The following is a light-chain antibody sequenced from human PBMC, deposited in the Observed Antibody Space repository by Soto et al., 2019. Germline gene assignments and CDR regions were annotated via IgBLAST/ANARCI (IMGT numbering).Light chain of an antibody. V-gene: IGKV3-20*01. CDR3: QQYCRSPN. Sequence: ENVLTQSPGTLPLSPGDRATLSCRASQTVDTNYVAWYQQIRGQPPRLLIGCPYGRATGIPDRFRGSGSGTDFTLSISRLEPEDFAVYYCQQYCRSPNLGPGTEVVIE. CDR2: CPY. CDR1: QTVDTNY. J-gene: IGKJ3*01.